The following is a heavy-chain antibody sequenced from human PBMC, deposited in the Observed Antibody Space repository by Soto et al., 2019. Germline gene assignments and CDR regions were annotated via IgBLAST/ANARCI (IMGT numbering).Heavy chain of an antibody. J-gene: IGHJ6*02. CDR3: ARDGIVVVTASDYYGMDV. CDR1: GFTFSSYE. CDR2: ISSSGSTI. Sequence: EVQLVESGGGLVQPGGSLRLSCAASGFTFSSYEMNWVRQAPGKGLEWVSYISSSGSTIYYADSVKGRFTISRDNAKNSLYLQMNSLRAEDTAVYYCARDGIVVVTASDYYGMDVWGQGTTVTVSS. D-gene: IGHD2-21*02. V-gene: IGHV3-48*03.